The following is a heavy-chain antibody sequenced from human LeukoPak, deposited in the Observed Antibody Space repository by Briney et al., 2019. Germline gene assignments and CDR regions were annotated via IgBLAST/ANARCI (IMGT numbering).Heavy chain of an antibody. CDR2: ISWNSGDI. D-gene: IGHD6-13*01. CDR3: VRGAYSSSWLNFDY. V-gene: IGHV3-9*01. J-gene: IGHJ4*02. Sequence: GGSLRLSCAASGFTFVDHVMHWVRQAPGKGLEWVSGISWNSGDIDYADSVKGRFTISRDNAKSSLYLQMNSLRAEDTAVYYCVRGAYSSSWLNFDYWGQGTLVTVSS. CDR1: GFTFVDHV.